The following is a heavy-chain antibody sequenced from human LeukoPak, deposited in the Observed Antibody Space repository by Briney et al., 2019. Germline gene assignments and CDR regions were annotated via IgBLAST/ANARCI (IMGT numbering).Heavy chain of an antibody. CDR1: GGSISTGGYS. J-gene: IGHJ4*02. D-gene: IGHD5/OR15-5a*01. V-gene: IGHV4-30-2*01. Sequence: SQTLSLTCAASGGSISTGGYSWSWIRQPPGKGLEWIGYIYHSGYTYFNPSLKSRGTVSLDRSKNQFSLKLSSVTAADTAVYYCARGPGSTYFDYWGQGTLVTVSS. CDR2: IYHSGYT. CDR3: ARGPGSTYFDY.